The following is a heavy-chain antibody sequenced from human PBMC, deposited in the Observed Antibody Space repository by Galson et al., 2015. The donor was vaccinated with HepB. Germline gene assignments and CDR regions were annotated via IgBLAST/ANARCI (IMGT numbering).Heavy chain of an antibody. CDR3: VSNHYKSGSEFHSDN. CDR1: VFTFSNYG. Sequence: SLRLSCAASVFTFSNYGMSWVRQTPGKGLEWLSVISGNGGNIHYADSVKGRFTISRDNSKNTLYLQMNSLRAEDTAVYYCVSNHYKSGSEFHSDNWGQGTVVTVSS. CDR2: ISGNGGNI. V-gene: IGHV3-23*01. D-gene: IGHD3-10*01. J-gene: IGHJ4*02.